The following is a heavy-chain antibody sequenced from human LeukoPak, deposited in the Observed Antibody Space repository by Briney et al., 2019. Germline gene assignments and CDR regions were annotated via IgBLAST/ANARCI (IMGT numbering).Heavy chain of an antibody. CDR1: GYTFTGYY. Sequence: GASVKVSCKASGYTFTGYYIHWMRQAPGQGLEWMGWIDPHSGGTNYAQNFQGRVTMTRDTSISTVYMELHTLRSDDTAVCFCARGLLTGRNWYFDLWGRGTLLTASS. D-gene: IGHD3-9*01. CDR2: IDPHSGGT. CDR3: ARGLLTGRNWYFDL. V-gene: IGHV1-2*02. J-gene: IGHJ2*01.